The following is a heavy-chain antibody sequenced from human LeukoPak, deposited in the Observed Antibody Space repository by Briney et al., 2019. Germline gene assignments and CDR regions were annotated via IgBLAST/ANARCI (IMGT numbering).Heavy chain of an antibody. Sequence: ASVKVSCKASGYTFTGHYMHWVRQAPGQGLEWMGWINPNSGGTNYAQKFQGRVTMTRDTSISTAYMELSRLRSDDTAVYYCARYVYCSSTSCYVKNAFDIWGQGTMVTVSS. CDR3: ARYVYCSSTSCYVKNAFDI. V-gene: IGHV1-2*02. J-gene: IGHJ3*02. CDR2: INPNSGGT. D-gene: IGHD2-2*01. CDR1: GYTFTGHY.